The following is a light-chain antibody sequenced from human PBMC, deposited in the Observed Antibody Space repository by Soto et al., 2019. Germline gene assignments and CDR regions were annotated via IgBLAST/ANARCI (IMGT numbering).Light chain of an antibody. CDR3: QQRSNWPIT. V-gene: IGKV3-11*01. Sequence: EIVLTQSPATVSLSQGERATLSCRASQSVSSYLAWYQQKPGQAPRLLIYDASNRATGIPARFSGSGSGTDFTLTISSLEPEDFAVYYCQQRSNWPITFGQGTRLEIK. CDR1: QSVSSY. J-gene: IGKJ5*01. CDR2: DAS.